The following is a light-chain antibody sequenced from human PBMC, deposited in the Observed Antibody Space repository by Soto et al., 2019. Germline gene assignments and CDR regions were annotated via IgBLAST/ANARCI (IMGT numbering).Light chain of an antibody. V-gene: IGLV2-14*03. Sequence: QSALTQPASVSGSLGQSITISCTGTSNDIGGYNYVSWYQQHPGKAPKLMIYAVSNRPSGVSNRFSGSKSGNTASLTISGLQAEDEADYYCSSYTTRSSIVFGGGTKLIVL. CDR3: SSYTTRSSIV. J-gene: IGLJ3*02. CDR2: AVS. CDR1: SNDIGGYNY.